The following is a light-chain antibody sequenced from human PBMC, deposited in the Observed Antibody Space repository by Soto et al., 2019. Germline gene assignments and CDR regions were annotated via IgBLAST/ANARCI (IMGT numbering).Light chain of an antibody. CDR1: DVGSYGV. J-gene: IGLJ1*01. CDR3: SLDAGPNTYV. V-gene: IGLV2-23*01. Sequence: QSALTQPASVSGSPGQSITISCSDVGSYGVVSWYQQHPGKVPKLMIYDGTQLPSAVSDRFSGSKSANTASLTISGLQAEDEADYYCSLDAGPNTYVFGTGTKLTVL. CDR2: DGT.